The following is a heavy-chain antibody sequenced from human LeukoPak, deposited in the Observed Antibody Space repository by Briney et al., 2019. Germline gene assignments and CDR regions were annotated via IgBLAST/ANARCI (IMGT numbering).Heavy chain of an antibody. CDR1: GDSVSSNSAA. V-gene: IGHV6-1*01. D-gene: IGHD6-13*01. CDR3: VSGPELVGYYYIDV. CDR2: IYYRSKWYS. J-gene: IGHJ6*03. Sequence: SQTLSLTCAISGDSVSSNSAAWNWITQSPSRGLEWLVRIYYRSKWYSDSVVSVISRISINPDTSKNQLFIQLSSVTPALSAVYYCVSGPELVGYYYIDVWGKGTTVTVSS.